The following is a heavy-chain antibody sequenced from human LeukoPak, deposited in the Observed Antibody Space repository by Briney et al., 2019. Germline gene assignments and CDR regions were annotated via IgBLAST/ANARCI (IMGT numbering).Heavy chain of an antibody. Sequence: ASVKVSCKASGYTFTSYAMHWVRQAPGQRLEWMGWINAGNGNTKYSQKFQGRVTITRDTSASTAYMELSSLRSGDTAVYYCARERSSGWYRDYWGQGTLVTVSS. V-gene: IGHV1-3*01. J-gene: IGHJ4*02. CDR2: INAGNGNT. CDR3: ARERSSGWYRDY. D-gene: IGHD6-19*01. CDR1: GYTFTSYA.